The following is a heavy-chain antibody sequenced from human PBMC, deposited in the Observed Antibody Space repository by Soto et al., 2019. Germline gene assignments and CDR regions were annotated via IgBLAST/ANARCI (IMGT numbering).Heavy chain of an antibody. J-gene: IGHJ5*02. Sequence: SETLSLTCGVYGGSFSDYTWNWIRQTPGKGLEWIGEINHRGSINYNPSLKSRITISVDTSRNQFSLRLKSVTAADTAIYYCAAGGGFTIGHMVWFDPWGQGTLVTVSS. CDR1: GGSFSDYT. CDR3: AAGGGFTIGHMVWFDP. V-gene: IGHV4-34*01. CDR2: INHRGSI. D-gene: IGHD2-8*01.